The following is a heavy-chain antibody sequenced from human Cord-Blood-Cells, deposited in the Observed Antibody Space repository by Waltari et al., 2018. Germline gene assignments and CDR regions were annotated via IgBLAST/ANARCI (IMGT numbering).Heavy chain of an antibody. D-gene: IGHD3-3*01. J-gene: IGHJ4*02. Sequence: QVQLVQSGAEVKKPGASVKVSCKASGYTFTSSDINWVRQATGQGLEWMGWMNPNSGNTGYAQKFQGRVTITRNTSISTAYMELSSLRSEDTAVYYCARSRITIFGVVDTFDYWGQGTLVTVSS. CDR2: MNPNSGNT. CDR3: ARSRITIFGVVDTFDY. V-gene: IGHV1-8*03. CDR1: GYTFTSSD.